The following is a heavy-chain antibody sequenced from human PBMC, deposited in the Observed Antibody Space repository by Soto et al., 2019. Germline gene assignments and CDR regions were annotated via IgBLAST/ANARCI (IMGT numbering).Heavy chain of an antibody. V-gene: IGHV3-30*18. D-gene: IGHD3-10*01. J-gene: IGHJ6*02. CDR3: AKDIGSGSHFNPTNPDFYNGMDV. CDR1: GFTLSDHA. Sequence: QVQLVESGGGVVQPGRSLRLSCVTSGFTLSDHAMHWVRQPPGKAPEWVALTSDDGTNEFYADSVKGRFTISRDNSQSTGYLQMSSLRSEDTALYYCAKDIGSGSHFNPTNPDFYNGMDVWGQGTRVPVSS. CDR2: TSDDGTNE.